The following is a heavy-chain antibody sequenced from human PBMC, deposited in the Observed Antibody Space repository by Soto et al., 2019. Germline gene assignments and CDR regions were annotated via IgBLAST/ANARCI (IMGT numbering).Heavy chain of an antibody. CDR1: GYSFTSYW. J-gene: IGHJ6*02. CDR2: IDPSDSYT. CDR3: ARLIYDHNYYYGMDV. D-gene: IGHD3-16*01. V-gene: IGHV5-10-1*01. Sequence: GESLKISCKGSGYSFTSYWISWVRQMPGKGLEWMGRIDPSDSYTNYSPSFQGHVTISADKSISTAYLQWSSLKASDTAMYYCARLIYDHNYYYGMDVWGQGTTLTVYS.